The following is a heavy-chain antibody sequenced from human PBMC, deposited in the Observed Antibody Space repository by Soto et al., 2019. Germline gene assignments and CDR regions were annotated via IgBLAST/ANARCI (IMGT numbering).Heavy chain of an antibody. D-gene: IGHD5-12*01. V-gene: IGHV4-34*01. Sequence: PSETLSLTCAVYGGSFSGYYWSWIRQPPGKGLEWIGEINHSGSTNYNPSLKSRVTISVDTSKNQFSLKLSSVTAADTAVYYCARAGMATYGMDVWGQGTTVTVSS. J-gene: IGHJ6*02. CDR2: INHSGST. CDR3: ARAGMATYGMDV. CDR1: GGSFSGYY.